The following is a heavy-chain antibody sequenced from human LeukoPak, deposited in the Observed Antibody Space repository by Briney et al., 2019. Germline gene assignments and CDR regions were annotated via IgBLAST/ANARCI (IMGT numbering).Heavy chain of an antibody. V-gene: IGHV3-23*01. CDR3: AKDRALYGSGSYVDY. Sequence: GGSLRLSCAASGFTFSSYAMNWVRQAPGKGLEWVSGISGSGGSTYYADSVKGRFTISRDNSKNTLYLQMNSLRAEDTAVYYCAKDRALYGSGSYVDYWGQGTLVTVSS. J-gene: IGHJ4*02. CDR1: GFTFSSYA. D-gene: IGHD3-10*01. CDR2: ISGSGGST.